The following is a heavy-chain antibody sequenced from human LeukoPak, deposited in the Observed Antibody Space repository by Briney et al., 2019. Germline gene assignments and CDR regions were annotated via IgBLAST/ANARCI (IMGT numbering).Heavy chain of an antibody. CDR1: GFTFSSYW. J-gene: IGHJ4*02. Sequence: GGSLRLSCAASGFTFSSYWMSWVRQAPGRGLEWVANIKRDGSEKDYVDSVKGRFTISRDNAKNSLYLQMNSLRAEDTAVYYCARDGRGGTIDYWGQGTLVTVSS. CDR2: IKRDGSEK. V-gene: IGHV3-7*01. CDR3: ARDGRGGTIDY. D-gene: IGHD1-7*01.